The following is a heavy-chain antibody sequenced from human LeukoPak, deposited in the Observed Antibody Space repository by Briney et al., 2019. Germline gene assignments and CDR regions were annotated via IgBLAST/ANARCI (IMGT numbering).Heavy chain of an antibody. CDR3: ARGTLVVPAAHPGMDV. Sequence: PSETLSLTCAVYGGSFSGYYWSWIRQPPGKGLEWIGEINHSGSTNYNPSLKSRVTISVDTSKNQFSLKLSSVTAADTAVYYCARGTLVVPAAHPGMDVWGEGTTVTVSS. D-gene: IGHD2-2*01. CDR1: GGSFSGYY. CDR2: INHSGST. V-gene: IGHV4-34*01. J-gene: IGHJ6*04.